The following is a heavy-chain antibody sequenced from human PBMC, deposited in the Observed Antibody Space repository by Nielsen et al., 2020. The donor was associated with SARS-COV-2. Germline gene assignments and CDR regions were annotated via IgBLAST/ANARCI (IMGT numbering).Heavy chain of an antibody. V-gene: IGHV3-30-3*01. J-gene: IGHJ2*01. CDR3: ARELLWFGESSYFDL. D-gene: IGHD3-10*01. Sequence: VRQPPGKGLEWVAVISYDGSNKYYADSVKGRFTISRDNSKNTLYLQMNSLRAEDTAVYYCARELLWFGESSYFDLWGRGTLVTVSS. CDR2: ISYDGSNK.